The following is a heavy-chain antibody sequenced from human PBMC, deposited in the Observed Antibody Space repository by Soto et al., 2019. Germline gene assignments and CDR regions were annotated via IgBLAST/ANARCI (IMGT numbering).Heavy chain of an antibody. J-gene: IGHJ6*02. CDR3: AKDKPYCSGGSCSKRVVVGMDV. V-gene: IGHV3-23*01. CDR2: ISGSGGST. D-gene: IGHD2-15*01. CDR1: GFTFSSYA. Sequence: PGGSLRLSCAASGFTFSSYAMSWVRQAPGKGLEWVSAISGSGGSTYYADSVKGRFTISRDNSKNTLYPQMNSLRAEDTAVYYCAKDKPYCSGGSCSKRVVVGMDVWGQGTTVTVSS.